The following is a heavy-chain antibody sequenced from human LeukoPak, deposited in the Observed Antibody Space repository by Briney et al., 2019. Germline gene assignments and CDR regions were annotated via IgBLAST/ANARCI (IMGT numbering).Heavy chain of an antibody. CDR1: GGSISNYY. CDR3: ARDSSGSYRGGGGIDY. V-gene: IGHV4-59*12. CDR2: IYYSGST. Sequence: SETLSLTCTVSGGSISNYYWSWIRQPPGKGLEWIGYIYYSGSTNYSPSLKSRVTISVDTSKNQFSLKLSSVTAADTAVYYCARDSSGSYRGGGGIDYWGQGTLVTVSS. D-gene: IGHD1-26*01. J-gene: IGHJ4*02.